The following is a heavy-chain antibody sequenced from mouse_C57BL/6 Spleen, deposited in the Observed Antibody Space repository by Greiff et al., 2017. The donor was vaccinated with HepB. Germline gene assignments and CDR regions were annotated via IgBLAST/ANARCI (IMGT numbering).Heavy chain of an antibody. CDR3: TTEGITTVHYYAMDY. CDR2: IDPEDGDT. J-gene: IGHJ4*01. Sequence: EVKLQESGAELVRPGASVKLSCTASGFNIKDYYMHWVKQRPEQGLEWIGRIDPEDGDTEYAPKFQGKATMTADTSSNTAYLQRSSLTSEDTAVYYCTTEGITTVHYYAMDYWGQGTSVTVSS. V-gene: IGHV14-1*01. D-gene: IGHD1-1*01. CDR1: GFNIKDYY.